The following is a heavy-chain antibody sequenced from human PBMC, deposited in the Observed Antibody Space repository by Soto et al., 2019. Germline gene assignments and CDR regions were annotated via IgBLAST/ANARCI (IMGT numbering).Heavy chain of an antibody. CDR2: ISSAGSRT. V-gene: IGHV3-30-3*01. CDR1: GFTFSNYD. CDR3: YDFWWEH. Sequence: QVQLVESGGGVVQPGRSLRLSCAASGFTFSNYDMHWVRQAPGKGLEWVAVISSAGSRTYYADSVKGRFTLSRDNSKNTLYLQMNNLSADDTAVDYCYDFWWEHWGQGTLVTVSS. J-gene: IGHJ4*02. D-gene: IGHD3-3*01.